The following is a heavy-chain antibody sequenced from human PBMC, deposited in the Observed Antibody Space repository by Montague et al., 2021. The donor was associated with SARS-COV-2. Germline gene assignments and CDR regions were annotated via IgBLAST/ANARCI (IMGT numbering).Heavy chain of an antibody. CDR3: ARNTPSVAFDY. D-gene: IGHD6-19*01. V-gene: IGHV2-70*01. CDR2: IXXXDDK. J-gene: IGHJ4*02. Sequence: VKPTQTLTLTCTFSGFSLSTSGMCVSWIRQPPGKSLEWLAPIXXXDDKYYSTSLKTRLTISKDTSKNQVVLTMTNMDPVDTATYYCARNTPSVAFDYWGQGTLVTVSS. CDR1: GFSLSTSGMC.